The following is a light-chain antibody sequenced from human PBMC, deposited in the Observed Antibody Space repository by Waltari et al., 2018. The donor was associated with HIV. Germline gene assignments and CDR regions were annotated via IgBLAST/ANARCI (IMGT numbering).Light chain of an antibody. V-gene: IGLV2-23*02. CDR2: EVS. CDR3: CSYAGTNTYV. CDR1: SSDVGNYNY. J-gene: IGLJ1*01. Sequence: QSALTPPASVSGSPGHSITISCTGTSSDVGNYNYVPWYQQHPGKVPKHMIDEVSKRPSGVSNRLSGSKSGNTASLTISGLQAEDEADYYCCSYAGTNTYVFGSGTKVTVL.